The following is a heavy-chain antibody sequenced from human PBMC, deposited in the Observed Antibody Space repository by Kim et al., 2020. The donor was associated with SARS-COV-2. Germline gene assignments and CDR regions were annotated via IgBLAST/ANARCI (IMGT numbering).Heavy chain of an antibody. D-gene: IGHD6-13*01. CDR3: ARLAAAGFP. V-gene: IGHV4-34*01. CDR1: GGSFSGYY. J-gene: IGHJ5*02. Sequence: SETLSLTCAVYGGSFSGYYWSWIRQPPGKGLEWIGEINHSGSTNYNPSLKSRVTISVDTSKNQFSLKLSSVTAADTAVYYCARLAAAGFPWGQGTLVTVSS. CDR2: INHSGST.